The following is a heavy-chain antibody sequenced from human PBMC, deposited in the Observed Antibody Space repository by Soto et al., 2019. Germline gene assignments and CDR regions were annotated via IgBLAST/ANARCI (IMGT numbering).Heavy chain of an antibody. J-gene: IGHJ4*02. CDR3: ARHPITMVRGVMSYFDY. V-gene: IGHV4-39*01. CDR2: IYYSGST. D-gene: IGHD3-10*01. Sequence: QLQLQESGPGLVKPSETLSLTCTVSGGSISSSSYYWGWIRQPPGKGLEWIGSIYYSGSTYYNPSLKSRVTISVDTSKNQFSLKLSSVTAADTAVYYCARHPITMVRGVMSYFDYWGQGTLVTVSS. CDR1: GGSISSSSYY.